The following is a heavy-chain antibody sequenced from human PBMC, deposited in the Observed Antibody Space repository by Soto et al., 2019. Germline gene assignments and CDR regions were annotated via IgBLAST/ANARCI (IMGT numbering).Heavy chain of an antibody. V-gene: IGHV3-30-3*01. CDR1: GFSFSAYG. CDR3: ARDFRDYYDAFDF. Sequence: QVQLVESGGGVVQPGGSLRLSCAASGFSFSAYGMHWVRQAPGTGLKWVAVISYDGSNKQYTDSVKGRFTISRDNSKNILYLQMSDLRPEDTAIFYCARDFRDYYDAFDFWGQGTVVTVSS. CDR2: ISYDGSNK. D-gene: IGHD3-10*01. J-gene: IGHJ3*01.